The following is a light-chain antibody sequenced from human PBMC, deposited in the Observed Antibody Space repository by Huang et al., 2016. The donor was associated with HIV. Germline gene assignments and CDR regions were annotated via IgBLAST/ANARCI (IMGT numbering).Light chain of an antibody. CDR1: QSVSSY. CDR2: DAS. Sequence: EIVLTQSPATLSLSPGERATLSCRASQSVSSYLAWYQQKPGQAPRLLIYDASNRATGIPARFSGSRSGTDFTLTISSLEPEDFAVYHCQQRSNWPRTFGRGTKVEIK. V-gene: IGKV3-11*01. J-gene: IGKJ1*01. CDR3: QQRSNWPRT.